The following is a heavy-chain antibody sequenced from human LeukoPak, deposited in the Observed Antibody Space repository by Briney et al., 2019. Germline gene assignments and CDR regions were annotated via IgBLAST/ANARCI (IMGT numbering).Heavy chain of an antibody. Sequence: PGRSLRLSCAASGFTFSSYGMHWVRQAPGKGLEWVAVISYDGSNKYYADSVKGRFTISRDNSKNTLYLQMNGLRAEDTAVYYCAKGDIGFGELYVPPSYFDYWGQGTLVTVSS. CDR3: AKGDIGFGELYVPPSYFDY. D-gene: IGHD3-10*01. CDR1: GFTFSSYG. V-gene: IGHV3-30*18. J-gene: IGHJ4*02. CDR2: ISYDGSNK.